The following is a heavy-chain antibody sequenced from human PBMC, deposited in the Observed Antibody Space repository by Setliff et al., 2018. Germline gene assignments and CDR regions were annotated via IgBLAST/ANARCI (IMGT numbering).Heavy chain of an antibody. CDR1: GGTFSDNA. CDR2: IIPILGIA. V-gene: IGHV1-69*10. J-gene: IGHJ4*02. CDR3: ARAGNTAMGGDY. D-gene: IGHD5-18*01. Sequence: SVKVSCKTSGGTFSDNAMSWVRQAPGQGLEWMGGIIPILGIANYAQKFQGRVTITADKSTGTAYMELSSLRSEDTAVYYCARAGNTAMGGDYWGQGTLVTVSS.